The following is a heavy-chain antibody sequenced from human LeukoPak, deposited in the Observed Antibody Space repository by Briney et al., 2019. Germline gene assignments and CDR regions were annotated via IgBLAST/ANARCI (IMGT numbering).Heavy chain of an antibody. J-gene: IGHJ4*02. CDR1: GYTFTGYY. Sequence: ASVKVSCKASGYTFTGYYMHWVRQAPGQGLEWMGWINPNSGGTNHAQKFQGRVTMTRDTSISTAYMELSRLRSDDTAVYYCARVFSPPNHCSSTSCPFDYWGQGTLVTVSS. D-gene: IGHD2-2*01. CDR2: INPNSGGT. CDR3: ARVFSPPNHCSSTSCPFDY. V-gene: IGHV1-2*02.